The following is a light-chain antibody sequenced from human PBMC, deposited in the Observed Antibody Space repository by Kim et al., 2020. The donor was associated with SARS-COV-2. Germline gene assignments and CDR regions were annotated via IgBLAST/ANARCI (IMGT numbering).Light chain of an antibody. V-gene: IGLV2-14*04. CDR3: SSYTGSSTV. CDR1: SSDFGGHSS. J-gene: IGLJ1*01. CDR2: DVS. Sequence: PGLSITISCTGPSSDFGGHSSVSWYPQYPGKAPQLVFYDVSNRPSGIANRFSGSKSGNTASLTISRLQAEDDADYHCSSYTGSSTVFGTGTKVTVL.